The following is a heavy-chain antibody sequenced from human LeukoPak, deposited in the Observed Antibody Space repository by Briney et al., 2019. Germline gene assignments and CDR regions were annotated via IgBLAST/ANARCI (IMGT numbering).Heavy chain of an antibody. J-gene: IGHJ4*02. V-gene: IGHV1-69*04. CDR3: ARLTYTDATDY. Sequence: SVNVSCKASGGNFSSQGIRWVRQALGQGLEWMGRLIPVSGIRNYAQKFEGRVTITADKPMTTVYMELSSLRVEDTAMYYCARLTYTDATDYWGRGTLVTVSS. CDR2: LIPVSGIR. CDR1: GGNFSSQG. D-gene: IGHD2-21*02.